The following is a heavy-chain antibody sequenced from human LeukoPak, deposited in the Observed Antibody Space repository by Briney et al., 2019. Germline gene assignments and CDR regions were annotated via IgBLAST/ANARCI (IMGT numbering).Heavy chain of an antibody. CDR3: ARIRGGSFYYYCYIDV. D-gene: IGHD2-15*01. CDR2: IYHSGST. V-gene: IGHV4-38-2*01. J-gene: IGHJ6*03. Sequence: PSETLSLTCAVSGYSISSDYYWGWIRQAPGKGLEWIGSIYHSGSTYYNPSLKSRVTISLDTSKKQFSLKLSSVTAADTAVYYCARIRGGSFYYYCYIDVWGKGTTVTVSS. CDR1: GYSISSDYY.